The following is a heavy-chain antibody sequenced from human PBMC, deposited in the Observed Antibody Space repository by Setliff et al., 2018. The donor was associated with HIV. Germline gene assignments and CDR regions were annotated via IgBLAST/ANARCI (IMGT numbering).Heavy chain of an antibody. Sequence: PSVKVSCKTSGGTFSTYTIAWVRQAPGQGLEWMGRIIPIFGTPNYAQKFQGRVTITADKSTSTVYLDLRCLTSEDTAMYYCARSVWAVVVPTDPAVDAFAIWGQGTMVTVSS. CDR2: IIPIFGTP. V-gene: IGHV1-69*08. D-gene: IGHD2-2*01. J-gene: IGHJ3*02. CDR3: ARSVWAVVVPTDPAVDAFAI. CDR1: GGTFSTYT.